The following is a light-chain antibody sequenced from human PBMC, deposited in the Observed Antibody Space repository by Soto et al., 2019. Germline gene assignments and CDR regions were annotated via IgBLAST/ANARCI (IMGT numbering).Light chain of an antibody. Sequence: QSVLTQPPSASGTPGQRVTISCSGSSSNIGSKTVNWYQQLPGTAPKLLIYSNYQRPSGVPDRFSGSKSGTSASLAISGLQSEDEADYYCSAWDASLNGSVFGTGTRVTV. CDR3: SAWDASLNGSV. CDR1: SSNIGSKT. CDR2: SNY. J-gene: IGLJ1*01. V-gene: IGLV1-44*01.